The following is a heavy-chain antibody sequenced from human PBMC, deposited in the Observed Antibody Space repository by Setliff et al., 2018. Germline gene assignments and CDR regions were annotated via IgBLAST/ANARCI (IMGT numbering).Heavy chain of an antibody. V-gene: IGHV3-23*01. CDR3: AKVTSYYGSGSYLDY. CDR1: GFTFSSYA. Sequence: PGGSLRLSCAASGFTFSSYAMSWVRQAPGKGLEWVSAISGSGVSTYYADSVKGRFTISRDNSKNTLYLQMNSLRAEDTAVYYCAKVTSYYGSGSYLDYWGQGTLVTVSS. CDR2: ISGSGVST. D-gene: IGHD3-10*01. J-gene: IGHJ4*02.